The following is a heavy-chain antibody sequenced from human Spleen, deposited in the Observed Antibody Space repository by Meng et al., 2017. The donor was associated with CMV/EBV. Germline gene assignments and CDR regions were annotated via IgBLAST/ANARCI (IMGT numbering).Heavy chain of an antibody. D-gene: IGHD1-1*01. CDR1: GFTFSSYA. CDR2: IDGSSTFI. V-gene: IGHV3-21*01. J-gene: IGHJ4*02. Sequence: GESLKISCAASGFTFSSYAMSWVRQAPGKGLEWVSSIDGSSTFINYADSVKGRFTISRDNAKNSLYLQMNSLRAEDTAVYYCARQERNWNYWGQGTLVTVSS. CDR3: ARQERNWNY.